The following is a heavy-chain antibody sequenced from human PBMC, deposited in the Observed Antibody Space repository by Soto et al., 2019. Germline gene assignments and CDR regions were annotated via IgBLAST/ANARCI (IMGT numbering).Heavy chain of an antibody. V-gene: IGHV4-39*01. CDR1: GCSVTNSSYY. J-gene: IGHJ4*02. CDR3: VSQRTTVPTQAYFDY. CDR2: VYYRGRS. D-gene: IGHD4-17*01. Sequence: XETLSLTCTVSGCSVTNSSYYWGWIRQSPGKGLEWIGSVYYRGRSYSKSSVKSRVTISVDTSKNRFSLSLNSVTASDTAVYFCVSQRTTVPTQAYFDYWGPGALVTVSS.